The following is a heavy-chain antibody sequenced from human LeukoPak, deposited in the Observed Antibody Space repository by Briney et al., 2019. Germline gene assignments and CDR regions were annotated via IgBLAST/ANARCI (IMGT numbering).Heavy chain of an antibody. D-gene: IGHD1-26*01. J-gene: IGHJ4*02. Sequence: ASVKVSCKASGCTFTGYYMHWVRQAPGQGLEWMGWVNPNSGGTNYAQKFQGRVTMTRDTSISTAYMELSRLRSDDTAVYYCARVSGSYRNFDYWGQGTLVTVSS. V-gene: IGHV1-2*02. CDR2: VNPNSGGT. CDR3: ARVSGSYRNFDY. CDR1: GCTFTGYY.